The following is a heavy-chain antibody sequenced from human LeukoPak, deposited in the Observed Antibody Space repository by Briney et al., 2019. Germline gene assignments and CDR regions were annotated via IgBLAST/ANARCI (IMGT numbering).Heavy chain of an antibody. CDR2: IIPIFGTA. J-gene: IGHJ4*02. Sequence: SVKVTCKAFGGSFSSEAISWVRQAPGQGLEWMGGIIPIFGTANYAQKFQGRVTITTDESTSTAYMEVSSLRSEDTAVYYCGRKAGDCGGGSCYSIDYWGQGTLVTVSS. CDR1: GGSFSSEA. D-gene: IGHD2-15*01. CDR3: GRKAGDCGGGSCYSIDY. V-gene: IGHV1-69*05.